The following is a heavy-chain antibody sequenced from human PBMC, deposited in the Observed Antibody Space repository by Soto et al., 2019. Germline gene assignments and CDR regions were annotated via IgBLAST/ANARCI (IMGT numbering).Heavy chain of an antibody. CDR2: ISANSGNT. Sequence: ASVKVSCKASGYTFSSSGFTWVRQAPGQGLEWMGWISANSGNTNYAQKLQGRVTMTTDTSTSTAYMELRGLRSDDTAVYYCARAKSNYQTFDHWGQGSQVTVSS. V-gene: IGHV1-18*01. CDR3: ARAKSNYQTFDH. D-gene: IGHD4-4*01. J-gene: IGHJ4*02. CDR1: GYTFSSSG.